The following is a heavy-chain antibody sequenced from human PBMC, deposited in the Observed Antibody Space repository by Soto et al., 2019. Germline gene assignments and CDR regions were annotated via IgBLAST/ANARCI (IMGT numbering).Heavy chain of an antibody. CDR2: IIPIFGTA. V-gene: IGHV1-69*13. CDR1: GGTFSSYA. D-gene: IGHD5-12*01. J-gene: IGHJ5*02. CDR3: ARGAPYSGYDSDRFWFDP. Sequence: SVKVSCKASGGTFSSYAISWVRQAPGQGLEWMGGIIPIFGTANYAQKFQGRVTITADESTSTAYMELSSLRSEDTAVYYCARGAPYSGYDSDRFWFDPWGQGTLVTVSS.